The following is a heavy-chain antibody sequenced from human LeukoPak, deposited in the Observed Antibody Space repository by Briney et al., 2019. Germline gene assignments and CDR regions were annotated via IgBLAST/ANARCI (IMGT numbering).Heavy chain of an antibody. CDR3: GRERRYDGSVDV. V-gene: IGHV4-61*02. D-gene: IGHD3-22*01. J-gene: IGHJ6*04. Sequence: SETLSLTCTVSGGSISSGSYYWSWIRQPAGKGLEWIGRIYTTGSTNYNPSLKSRVTISVDTSKNPFSLKLSSVTAADTAVYYCGRERRYDGSVDVWGKATTVTISS. CDR1: GGSISSGSYY. CDR2: IYTTGST.